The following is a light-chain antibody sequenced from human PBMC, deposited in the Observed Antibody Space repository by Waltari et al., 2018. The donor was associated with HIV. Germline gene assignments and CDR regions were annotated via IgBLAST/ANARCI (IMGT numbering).Light chain of an antibody. J-gene: IGLJ2*01. CDR3: SSYTTTNTVV. Sequence: QSALTQPASASGPRGQPITISCSGTTRHISTNNFVSWYQKHPDKAPKLLIYDVDTRPSGVPRRFSGSKSGDTASLTISAIQADDEADYFCSSYTTTNTVVFGGGTKVSVL. V-gene: IGLV2-14*03. CDR1: TRHISTNNF. CDR2: DVD.